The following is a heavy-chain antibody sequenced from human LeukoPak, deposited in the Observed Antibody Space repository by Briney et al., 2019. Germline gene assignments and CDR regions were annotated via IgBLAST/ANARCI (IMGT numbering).Heavy chain of an antibody. CDR3: AKGGFSGYDGARHFDY. Sequence: GGSLRLSCAASGFTFSSYGMSWVRQAPGKGLEWVSAISGSGGSTYYADSVKGRFTISRDNSKNTLYLQMNSLRAEDTAVYYCAKGGFSGYDGARHFDYWGQGTLVTVSS. V-gene: IGHV3-23*01. D-gene: IGHD5-12*01. CDR1: GFTFSSYG. CDR2: ISGSGGST. J-gene: IGHJ4*02.